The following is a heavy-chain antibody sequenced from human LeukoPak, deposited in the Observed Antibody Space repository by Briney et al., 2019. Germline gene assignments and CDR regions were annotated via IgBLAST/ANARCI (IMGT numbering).Heavy chain of an antibody. V-gene: IGHV1-18*01. J-gene: IGHJ4*02. CDR2: ISAYNGNT. CDR3: ARDPYYDGSGYSYSHFDY. CDR1: GYTFTSYG. Sequence: ASVKVSCKASGYTFTSYGISWVRQAPGQGLEWMGWISAYNGNTNYAQKLQGRVTMTTDTSTSTAYMELRSLRSDDTAVYYCARDPYYDGSGYSYSHFDYWGQGTLVTVSS. D-gene: IGHD3-22*01.